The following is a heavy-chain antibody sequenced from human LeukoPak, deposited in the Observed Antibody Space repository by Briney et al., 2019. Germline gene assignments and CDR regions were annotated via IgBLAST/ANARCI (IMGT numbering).Heavy chain of an antibody. Sequence: SETLSLTCAVYGGSFSGYYWSWIRQPPGKGLEWIGEINHSGSTNYNPPLKSRVTISVDTSKNQFSLKLSSVTAADTAVYYCARGNYYDSTWGQGTLVTVSS. CDR2: INHSGST. CDR3: ARGNYYDST. J-gene: IGHJ5*02. V-gene: IGHV4-34*01. CDR1: GGSFSGYY. D-gene: IGHD3-22*01.